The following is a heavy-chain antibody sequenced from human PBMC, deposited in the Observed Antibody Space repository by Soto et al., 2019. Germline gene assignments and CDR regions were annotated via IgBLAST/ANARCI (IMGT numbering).Heavy chain of an antibody. J-gene: IGHJ3*02. CDR1: GGSISSYY. Sequence: QVQLQESGPGLVKPSETLSLTCTVSGGSISSYYWSWIRQPPGKGLEWIGYIYYSGSTNYNPSLKSRVTISVDTSKNQFSLKLSSVTAADTAVYYCARDHYYDSSGYSAFDIWGQGTMVTVSS. V-gene: IGHV4-59*01. CDR3: ARDHYYDSSGYSAFDI. D-gene: IGHD3-22*01. CDR2: IYYSGST.